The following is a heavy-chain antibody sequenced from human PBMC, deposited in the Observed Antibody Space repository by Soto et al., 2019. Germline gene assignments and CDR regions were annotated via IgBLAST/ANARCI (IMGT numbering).Heavy chain of an antibody. J-gene: IGHJ4*02. CDR1: GFTFSGFW. CDR3: VRVKDTRGWGAFDY. V-gene: IGHV3-74*01. D-gene: IGHD6-19*01. Sequence: EVQLVESGGGLVQPGGSLRLSCTASGFTFSGFWMHWVLQAPGKGLVCVSRINGDGSVTNYADSVKGRFTISRDNAKNTLYLQMNSLRVEDTAVYYCVRVKDTRGWGAFDYWGQGTLVTVSS. CDR2: INGDGSVT.